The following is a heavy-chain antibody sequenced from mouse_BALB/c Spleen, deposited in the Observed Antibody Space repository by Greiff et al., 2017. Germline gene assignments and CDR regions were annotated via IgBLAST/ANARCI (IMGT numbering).Heavy chain of an antibody. CDR2: ISSGSSTI. CDR3: ARSGGIYFFFDV. J-gene: IGHJ1*01. V-gene: IGHV5-17*02. CDR1: GFTFSSFG. Sequence: EVMLVESGGGLVQPGGSRKLSCAASGFTFSSFGMHWVRQAPEKGLEWVAYISSGSSTIYYADTVKGRFTISRDNPKNTLFLQMTSLRSEDTAMYYCARSGGIYFFFDVWGAGTTVTVSS. D-gene: IGHD1-1*01.